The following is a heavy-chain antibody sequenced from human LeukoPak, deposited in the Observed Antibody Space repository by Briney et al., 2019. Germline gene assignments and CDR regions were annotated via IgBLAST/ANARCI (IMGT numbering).Heavy chain of an antibody. Sequence: GGSLRLSCAASGFTFSSYSMNWVRQAPGKGLEWVSSISSSSSYIYYADSVKGRFTISRDNAKNSLYLQMNSLRAEDTAVYYCARPPLYYYGSGSQFDYWGQGTLVTVSS. CDR1: GFTFSSYS. CDR2: ISSSSSYI. CDR3: ARPPLYYYGSGSQFDY. V-gene: IGHV3-21*01. J-gene: IGHJ4*02. D-gene: IGHD3-10*01.